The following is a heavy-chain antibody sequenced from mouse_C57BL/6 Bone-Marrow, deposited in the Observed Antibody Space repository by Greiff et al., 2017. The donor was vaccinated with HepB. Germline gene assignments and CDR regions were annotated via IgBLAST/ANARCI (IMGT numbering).Heavy chain of an antibody. CDR2: IDPSDSYT. V-gene: IGHV1-50*01. CDR3: ARRDYFDY. Sequence: VQLQQPGAELVKPGASVKLSCKASGYTFTSYWMQWVKQRPGQGLEWIGEIDPSDSYTNYNQKFKGKATLTVDTSSSTAYMQLSSLTSEDSAVYYGARRDYFDYWGQGTTLTVSS. J-gene: IGHJ2*01. CDR1: GYTFTSYW.